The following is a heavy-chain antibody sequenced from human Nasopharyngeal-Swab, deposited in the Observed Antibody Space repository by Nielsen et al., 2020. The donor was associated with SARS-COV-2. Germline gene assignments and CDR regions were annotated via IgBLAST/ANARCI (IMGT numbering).Heavy chain of an antibody. V-gene: IGHV3-48*03. J-gene: IGHJ4*02. D-gene: IGHD3-3*01. CDR3: ARDKPGITIFGVVIGPFDY. CDR1: GFTFSSYE. CDR2: ISRSGSTI. Sequence: GGSLRLSCAASGFTFSSYEMNWVRQAPGKGLEWVSYISRSGSTIYYADSVKGRFTIYRANAKNSLYLQMTSLRAEDTAVYYCARDKPGITIFGVVIGPFDYWGQGTLVTVSS.